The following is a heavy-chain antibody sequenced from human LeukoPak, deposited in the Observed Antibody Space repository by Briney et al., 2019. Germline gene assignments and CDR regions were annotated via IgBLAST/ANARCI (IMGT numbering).Heavy chain of an antibody. Sequence: GGSLRLSCAASGFTFSDYYMSWIRQAPGKGLEGVSYISSSGSTIYYADSVKGRFTISRDNAKNSLYLQMNSLRAEDTAVYYCATLGSSGWYPSYYFDYWGQGTLVTVSS. V-gene: IGHV3-11*04. CDR1: GFTFSDYY. CDR3: ATLGSSGWYPSYYFDY. CDR2: ISSSGSTI. D-gene: IGHD6-19*01. J-gene: IGHJ4*02.